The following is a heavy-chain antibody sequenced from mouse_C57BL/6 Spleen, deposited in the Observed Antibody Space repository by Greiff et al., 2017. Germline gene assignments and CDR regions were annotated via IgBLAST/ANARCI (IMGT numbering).Heavy chain of an antibody. Sequence: EVMLVESGGDLVKPGGSLKLSCAASGFTFSSYGMSWVRQTPDKRLEWVATISSGGSYTYYPDSVKGRFTISRDNAKNTLYLQMSSLKSEDTAMYYCARHNYGSSYENAMDYWGQGTSVTVSS. CDR3: ARHNYGSSYENAMDY. CDR2: ISSGGSYT. D-gene: IGHD1-1*01. V-gene: IGHV5-6*01. J-gene: IGHJ4*01. CDR1: GFTFSSYG.